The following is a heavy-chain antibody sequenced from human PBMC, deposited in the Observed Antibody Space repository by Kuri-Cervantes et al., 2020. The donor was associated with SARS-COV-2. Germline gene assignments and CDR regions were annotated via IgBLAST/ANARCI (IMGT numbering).Heavy chain of an antibody. CDR1: GFTFSSYS. V-gene: IGHV3-48*02. Sequence: GGFLRLSCAASGFTFSSYSMNWVRQAPGKGLEWVSYISSSSSTIYYADSVKGRFTISRDNAKNSLYLQMNSLRDEDTAVYYCARDGYCSSTSCYTDYWGQGTLVTVSS. D-gene: IGHD2-2*02. CDR2: ISSSSSTI. J-gene: IGHJ4*02. CDR3: ARDGYCSSTSCYTDY.